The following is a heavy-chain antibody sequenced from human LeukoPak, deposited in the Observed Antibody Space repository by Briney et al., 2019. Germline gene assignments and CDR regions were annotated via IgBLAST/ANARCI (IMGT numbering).Heavy chain of an antibody. CDR2: ISSSGTTI. D-gene: IGHD4-17*01. CDR1: GFTFSTYE. CDR3: AGVAGYGDRSGYFDF. Sequence: GGSLRLSCAASGFTFSTYEMNWVRQAPGQGLERISYISSSGTTIYYADSVKGRFTISRDNANNSVSLQMSSLRAEDTAVYYCAGVAGYGDRSGYFDFWGQGTLVSVSS. V-gene: IGHV3-48*03. J-gene: IGHJ4*02.